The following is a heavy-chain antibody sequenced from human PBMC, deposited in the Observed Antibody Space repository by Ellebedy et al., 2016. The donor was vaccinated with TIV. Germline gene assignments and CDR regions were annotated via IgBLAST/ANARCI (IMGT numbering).Heavy chain of an antibody. CDR2: ISAYNGNT. Sequence: AASVKVSCKASGYTFTSYGISWVRQAPGQGLEWMGWISAYNGNTNYAQKLQGRVTMTTDTSTSTAYMELRSLRSDDTAVYYCAAHPHYYGSGHNWFDPWGQGTLVTVSS. CDR1: GYTFTSYG. V-gene: IGHV1-18*01. J-gene: IGHJ5*02. D-gene: IGHD3-10*01. CDR3: AAHPHYYGSGHNWFDP.